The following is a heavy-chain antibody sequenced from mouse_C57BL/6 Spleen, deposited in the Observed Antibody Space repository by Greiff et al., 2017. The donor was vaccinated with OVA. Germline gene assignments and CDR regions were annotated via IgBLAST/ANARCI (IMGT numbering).Heavy chain of an antibody. CDR3: ARQGSNYGFYWYFDV. V-gene: IGHV5-9*01. Sequence: EVMLVESGGGLVKPGGSLKLSCAASGFTFSSYTMSWVRQTPEKRLEWVATISGGGGNTYYPDSVKGRFTISRDNAKNTLYLQVSSLRSEDTALYYCARQGSNYGFYWYFDVWGTGTTVTVSS. CDR2: ISGGGGNT. CDR1: GFTFSSYT. J-gene: IGHJ1*03. D-gene: IGHD2-5*01.